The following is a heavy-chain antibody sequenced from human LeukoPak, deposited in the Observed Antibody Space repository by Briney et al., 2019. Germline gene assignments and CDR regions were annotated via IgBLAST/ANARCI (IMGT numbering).Heavy chain of an antibody. CDR2: IYTNGST. D-gene: IGHD2-2*01. Sequence: SETLSLTCTVSGGSISSYYWSWIRQPAGKGLEWIARIYTNGSTNYNPSLKSRVTTSVDTSKNHFSLKLSTVTAADTPAFYCGRVNLYCSSNSCTYGMVVWGQGATGTVSS. V-gene: IGHV4-4*07. CDR1: GGSISSYY. CDR3: GRVNLYCSSNSCTYGMVV. J-gene: IGHJ6*02.